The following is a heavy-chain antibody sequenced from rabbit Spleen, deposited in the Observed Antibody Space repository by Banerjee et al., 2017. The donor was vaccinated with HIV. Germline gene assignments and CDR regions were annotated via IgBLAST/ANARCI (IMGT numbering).Heavy chain of an antibody. Sequence: QEQLVESGGGLVKPEGSLKLSCTASGFSFSNKAVMCWVRQAPGKRLEWIACINAVTGKGVYASWAKGRFTISKTSSTTVTLQMTSLTVADTATYFCARDLPDAIGWNFNLWGPGTLVTVS. D-gene: IGHD1-1*01. CDR3: ARDLPDAIGWNFNL. CDR1: GFSFSNKAV. V-gene: IGHV1S45*01. J-gene: IGHJ4*01. CDR2: INAVTGKG.